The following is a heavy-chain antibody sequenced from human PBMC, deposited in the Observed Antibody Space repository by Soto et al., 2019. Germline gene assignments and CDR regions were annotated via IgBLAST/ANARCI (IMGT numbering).Heavy chain of an antibody. V-gene: IGHV1-8*01. J-gene: IGHJ6*02. CDR3: ARRAPITTVTTDYYYYGMHV. D-gene: IGHD4-4*01. CDR2: MNPNSGNT. CDR1: GYTFTSYD. Sequence: ASVKVSCKASGYTFTSYDINWVRQATGQGLEWMGWMNPNSGNTGYAQKFQGRVTMTRNTSISTAYMELSSLRSEDTAVYYCARRAPITTVTTDYYYYGMHVRGQGTTVTAP.